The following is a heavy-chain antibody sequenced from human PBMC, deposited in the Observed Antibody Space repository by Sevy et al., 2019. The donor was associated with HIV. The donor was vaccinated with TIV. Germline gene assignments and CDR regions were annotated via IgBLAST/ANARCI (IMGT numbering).Heavy chain of an antibody. V-gene: IGHV3-15*01. CDR2: IKTKADGGTT. J-gene: IGHJ4*02. Sequence: GGSLRLSCAASGFTFSSAWMSWVRQAPGKGLEWVGRIKTKADGGTTDYAAPVNDRFTISRDDSKNTLYLQMNSLKTEDTAVYYCSYYYDSSGYPYFDYWGQGTLVTVSS. CDR1: GFTFSSAW. D-gene: IGHD3-22*01. CDR3: SYYYDSSGYPYFDY.